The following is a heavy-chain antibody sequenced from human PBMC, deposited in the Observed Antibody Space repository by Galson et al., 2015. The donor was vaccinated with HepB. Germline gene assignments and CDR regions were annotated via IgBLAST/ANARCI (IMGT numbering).Heavy chain of an antibody. Sequence: SVKVSCKASGGTFSSHTISWVRQAPGQGLEWMGGITPMFGSGNYAQKFQGRVTITADESKSTTYMELSSLRSEDTAVYYCAGQYDTSGYYVYWGQGTLVTVSS. CDR3: AGQYDTSGYYVY. V-gene: IGHV1-69*13. D-gene: IGHD3-22*01. CDR2: ITPMFGSG. J-gene: IGHJ4*02. CDR1: GGTFSSHT.